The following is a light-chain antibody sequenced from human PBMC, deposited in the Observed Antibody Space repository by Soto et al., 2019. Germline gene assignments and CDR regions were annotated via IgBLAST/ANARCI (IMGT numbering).Light chain of an antibody. Sequence: DIVLTQSPGTLSLSPGERATLSCRSSQSVSRNDLAWYQPKPDQAPRLLIYDVSGRATRIPDRFSGSGSGTDFPLTISGLVLEDVAVYYCQQYGSSPTFGQGTKVEIK. V-gene: IGKV3-20*01. CDR2: DVS. J-gene: IGKJ1*01. CDR1: QSVSRND. CDR3: QQYGSSPT.